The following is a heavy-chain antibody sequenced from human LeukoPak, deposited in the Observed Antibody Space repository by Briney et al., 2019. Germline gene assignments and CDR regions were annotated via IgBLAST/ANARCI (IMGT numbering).Heavy chain of an antibody. CDR2: INPNSGGT. CDR1: GYTFADYY. J-gene: IGHJ4*02. D-gene: IGHD5-12*01. Sequence: ASVKVSCKASGYTFADYYIHWVRQAPGQGLEWMGWINPNSGGTNYAQKFQGRVTFTRDTSTSTVYMELSSLRSEDAAVYYCARGNIVATIGFDYWGQGTLVTVSS. CDR3: ARGNIVATIGFDY. V-gene: IGHV1-2*02.